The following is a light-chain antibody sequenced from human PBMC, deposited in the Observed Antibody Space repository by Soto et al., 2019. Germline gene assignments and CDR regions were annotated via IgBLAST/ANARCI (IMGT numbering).Light chain of an antibody. CDR1: SSNIGSNA. V-gene: IGLV1-44*01. Sequence: QSVLTQPPSASGTPGQRVTISCSGSSSNIGSNAVNWYQQLPGTAPKLLIYTFAQRPSGVPDRFSGSKSGTSASLAISGLQYEDEADYYCASWDVSLNAWVFGGGTKLTV. CDR2: TFA. CDR3: ASWDVSLNAWV. J-gene: IGLJ3*02.